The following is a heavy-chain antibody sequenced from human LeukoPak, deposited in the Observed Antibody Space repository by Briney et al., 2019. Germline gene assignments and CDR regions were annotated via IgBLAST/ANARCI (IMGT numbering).Heavy chain of an antibody. Sequence: NPSETLSLTCTVSGGSVSSYYWSWIRQPPGKGLEWIGYIYYSGSTNYNPSLKSRVTISVDTSKNQFSLKLSSVAAADTAVYYCARFYGSGSYYFDYWGQGTLVTVSS. D-gene: IGHD3-10*01. J-gene: IGHJ4*02. CDR3: ARFYGSGSYYFDY. CDR2: IYYSGST. V-gene: IGHV4-59*02. CDR1: GGSVSSYY.